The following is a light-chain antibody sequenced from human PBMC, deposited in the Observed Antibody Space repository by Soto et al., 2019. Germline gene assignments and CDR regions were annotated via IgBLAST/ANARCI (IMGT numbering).Light chain of an antibody. V-gene: IGKV3-15*01. CDR1: QAISSN. CDR2: GAS. J-gene: IGKJ4*01. CDR3: QHYNNWLGA. Sequence: EIVLTQSPATLSVSRGERATLSCRANQAISSNVAWYQQKPGQAPRLLIYGASTRATGIPDRFSGNGSGTEFTLTISSLQSEDFAVYYCQHYNNWLGAFGGGTKVDIK.